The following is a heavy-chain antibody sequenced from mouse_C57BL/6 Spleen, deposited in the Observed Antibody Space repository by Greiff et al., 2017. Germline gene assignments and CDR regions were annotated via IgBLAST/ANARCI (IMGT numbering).Heavy chain of an antibody. CDR1: GFTFSDYG. J-gene: IGHJ2*01. CDR3: ARSYDYGAGYYFGG. CDR2: ISSGSSTI. Sequence: EVKVEEPGGGLVKPGASLKLSCAASGFTFSDYGMHWVRQAPEEGLEWVAYISSGSSTIYYADTVKGRYTISRDNAKTTLCLQMTSLRSEDTAMYYCARSYDYGAGYYFGGWGQGTTLTVTS. D-gene: IGHD2-4*01. V-gene: IGHV5-17*01.